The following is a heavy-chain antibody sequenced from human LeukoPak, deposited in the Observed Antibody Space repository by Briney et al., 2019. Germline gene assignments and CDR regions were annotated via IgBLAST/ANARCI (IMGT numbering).Heavy chain of an antibody. V-gene: IGHV3-30-3*01. J-gene: IGHJ4*02. CDR2: ISYDGSNK. D-gene: IGHD6-6*01. Sequence: GGSLRLSCAASGFTFSSYAMHWVRQAPGKGLKWVAVISYDGSNKYYADSVKGRFTISRDNSKNTLYLQMNSLRAEDTAVYYCARDLVAPDYWGQGTLVTVSS. CDR1: GFTFSSYA. CDR3: ARDLVAPDY.